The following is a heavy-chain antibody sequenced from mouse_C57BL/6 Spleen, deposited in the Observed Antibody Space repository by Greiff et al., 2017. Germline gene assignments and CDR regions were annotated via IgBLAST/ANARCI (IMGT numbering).Heavy chain of an antibody. J-gene: IGHJ3*01. CDR1: GYTFTDYE. CDR3: TRSDGYYGGFAY. CDR2: IDPETGGT. D-gene: IGHD2-3*01. Sequence: QVQLKESGAELVRPGASVTLSCKASGYTFTDYEMHWVKQTPVHGLEWIGAIDPETGGTAYNQKFKGKAILTADTSSSTAYMQLRSLTSEDSAVYYCTRSDGYYGGFAYWGQGTLVTVSA. V-gene: IGHV1-15*01.